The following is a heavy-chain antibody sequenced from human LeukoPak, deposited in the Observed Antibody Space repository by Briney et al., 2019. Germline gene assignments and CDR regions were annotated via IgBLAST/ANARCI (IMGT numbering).Heavy chain of an antibody. CDR2: INHSGST. V-gene: IGHV4-34*01. CDR1: GGSFSGYY. D-gene: IGHD2-15*01. J-gene: IGHJ4*02. CDR3: ASLGGCSGGSCYDY. Sequence: SETLSLTCAVCGGSFSGYYWSWIRQPPGKGLEWIGEINHSGSTNYNPSLKSRVTISVDRSKNQFSLKLSSVTAADTAVYYCASLGGCSGGSCYDYWGQGTLVTVSS.